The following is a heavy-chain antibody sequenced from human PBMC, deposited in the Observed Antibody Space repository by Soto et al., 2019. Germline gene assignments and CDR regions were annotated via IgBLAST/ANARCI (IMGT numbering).Heavy chain of an antibody. Sequence: SVKVSCKASGGTFSSYAISWVRQAPGQGLEWMGGIIPIFGTANYAQKFQGRVTITADESTSTAYMELSSLRSEDTAVYYCAREVGGGGDLYYFDYWGQGTLVTVPQ. J-gene: IGHJ4*02. V-gene: IGHV1-69*13. D-gene: IGHD2-21*02. CDR3: AREVGGGGDLYYFDY. CDR1: GGTFSSYA. CDR2: IIPIFGTA.